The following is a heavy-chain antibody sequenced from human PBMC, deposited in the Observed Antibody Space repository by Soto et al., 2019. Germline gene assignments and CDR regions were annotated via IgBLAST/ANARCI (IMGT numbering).Heavy chain of an antibody. CDR2: IYWDDDK. D-gene: IGHD5-18*01. J-gene: IGHJ6*02. Sequence: QITLKESGPTLVKPTQTLTLTCTFSGFSLSTSGVGVGWIRQPPGKALEWLALIYWDDDKRYSPSLKSRLTITKDTSKNQVVLTMTNMDPVDTATYYCAHPAYSYLSNYYYGMDVWGQGTTVTVSS. V-gene: IGHV2-5*02. CDR3: AHPAYSYLSNYYYGMDV. CDR1: GFSLSTSGVG.